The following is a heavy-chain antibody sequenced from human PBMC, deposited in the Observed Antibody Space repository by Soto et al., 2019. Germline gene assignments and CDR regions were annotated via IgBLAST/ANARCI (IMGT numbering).Heavy chain of an antibody. D-gene: IGHD3-10*01. J-gene: IGHJ4*02. CDR3: AREGSGSPVSV. CDR2: TYHSGTT. CDR1: GDSISSSNW. Sequence: QVQLQESGPGLVKPSETLSLTCTVSGDSISSSNWWSWVRQPPGKGLEWIGETYHSGTTKYNPSLKSRVTISLDFSNNQFSLELKSVTAADTAVYYCAREGSGSPVSVWGLGALVIVSS. V-gene: IGHV4-4*02.